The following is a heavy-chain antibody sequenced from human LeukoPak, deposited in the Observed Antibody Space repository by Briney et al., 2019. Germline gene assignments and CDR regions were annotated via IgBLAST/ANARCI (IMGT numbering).Heavy chain of an antibody. Sequence: PLGSLRLSSAASLFTFFSYTRNSGRQAPRKRLGCGSPIISSSSYIYYADSVKGRLTMSRDNAKKSLSLQMNSLRAEDTAVYYCAREVQLEGLGFGKEGSAFAYWGEGALVTVSS. D-gene: IGHD1-1*01. CDR1: LFTFFSYT. CDR2: IISSSSYI. CDR3: AREVQLEGLGFGKEGSAFAY. J-gene: IGHJ4*02. V-gene: IGHV3-21*01.